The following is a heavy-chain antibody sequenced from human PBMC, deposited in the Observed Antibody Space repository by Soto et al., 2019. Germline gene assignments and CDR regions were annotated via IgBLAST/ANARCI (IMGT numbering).Heavy chain of an antibody. CDR1: GYTFTSYY. V-gene: IGHV1-46*01. Sequence: ASVKVSCKASGYTFTSYYMHWVRQAPGQGLEWMGIINPNSGSITYAQKFQGRVTMTRDTSTSTVYMELSSLRSEDTAVYYCARGDPLVTTVTRAVRDVWGQGTTVTVSS. D-gene: IGHD4-17*01. CDR3: ARGDPLVTTVTRAVRDV. CDR2: INPNSGSI. J-gene: IGHJ6*02.